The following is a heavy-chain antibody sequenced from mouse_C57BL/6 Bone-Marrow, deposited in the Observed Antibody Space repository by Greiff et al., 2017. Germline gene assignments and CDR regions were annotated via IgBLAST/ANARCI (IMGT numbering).Heavy chain of an antibody. D-gene: IGHD4-1*01. CDR2: INPGSGGT. J-gene: IGHJ1*03. V-gene: IGHV1-55*01. Sequence: VKLQQPGAELVKPGASVKMSCKASGYTFTSYWITWVKQRPGQGLEWIGVINPGSGGTNYNEKFKGKATLTADKSSSTAYMQLSSLTSEDSAVYFCAREGELGWYFDVWGTGTTVTVSS. CDR1: GYTFTSYW. CDR3: AREGELGWYFDV.